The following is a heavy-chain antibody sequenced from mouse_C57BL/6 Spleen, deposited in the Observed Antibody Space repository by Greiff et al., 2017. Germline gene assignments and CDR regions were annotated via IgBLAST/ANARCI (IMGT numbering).Heavy chain of an antibody. CDR1: GYTFTSYW. CDR3: ARFYDYEDDYYAMDY. CDR2: IDPSDSET. J-gene: IGHJ4*01. Sequence: VQLQQPGAELVRPGSSVKLSCKASGYTFTSYWMHWVKQRPIQGLEWIGNIDPSDSETHYNQKFKDKATLTVDKSSSTAYMQLSSLTSEDSAVYYCARFYDYEDDYYAMDYGGQGTSVTVAS. D-gene: IGHD2-4*01. V-gene: IGHV1-52*01.